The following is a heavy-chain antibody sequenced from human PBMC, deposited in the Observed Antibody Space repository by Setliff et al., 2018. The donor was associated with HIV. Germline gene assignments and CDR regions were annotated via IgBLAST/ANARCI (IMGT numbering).Heavy chain of an antibody. CDR2: IDIYHGET. CDR3: ARDKSTWGWDL. CDR1: GITFSTAS. J-gene: IGHJ4*02. Sequence: ASVKVSCKTSGITFSTASFHWVRQAPGQGLEWMGRIDIYHGETSLPQKLQGRVTMTADTSTNTVYMELRNLASADTGVYYCARDKSTWGWDLWGQGTAVTVPQ. V-gene: IGHV1-18*01. D-gene: IGHD7-27*01.